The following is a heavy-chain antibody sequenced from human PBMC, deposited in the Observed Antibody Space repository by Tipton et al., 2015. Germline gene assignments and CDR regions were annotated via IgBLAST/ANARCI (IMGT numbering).Heavy chain of an antibody. CDR1: GGSITSGGYY. CDR3: ARGDDILAYLYFDL. V-gene: IGHV4-31*03. CDR2: MDYSGTT. Sequence: TLSLTCTVSGGSITSGGYYWSWIRQHPGKGLEWIGYMDYSGTTYYNPSLKSRVTISVDRSKNQFSLKLSSVTAADTAVYYCARGDDILAYLYFDLWGRGTLVSVSS. J-gene: IGHJ2*01. D-gene: IGHD3-9*01.